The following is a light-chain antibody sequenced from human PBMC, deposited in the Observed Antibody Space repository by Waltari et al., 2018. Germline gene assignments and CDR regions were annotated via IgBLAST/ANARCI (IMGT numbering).Light chain of an antibody. CDR2: YDS. V-gene: IGLV3-21*04. J-gene: IGLJ2*01. Sequence: SYVLTPTPSVSLAPGQPAILTCRGATIDSQSAHWSQLQPGQAPVLVMFYDSDRPPGIPDRFSGSNSGNTATLTISRVEDDDEADYFCQVWDDSNNSGVFGGGTKLTVL. CDR3: QVWDDSNNSGV. CDR1: TIDSQS.